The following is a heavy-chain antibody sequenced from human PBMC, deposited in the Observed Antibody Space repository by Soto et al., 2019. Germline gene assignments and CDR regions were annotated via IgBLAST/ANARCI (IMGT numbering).Heavy chain of an antibody. Sequence: EVQLVESGGGLVQPGGSLRVSCAASGFTFSSYSMNWVRQAPGKGLEWVSYISSSSSTIYYADSVKGRFTISRDNAKNSLYLEMNSRGAEDRAVYYCARGKFAYGGFDIWGQGTMVTVSS. J-gene: IGHJ3*02. CDR2: ISSSSSTI. V-gene: IGHV3-48*01. CDR1: GFTFSSYS. D-gene: IGHD4-17*01. CDR3: ARGKFAYGGFDI.